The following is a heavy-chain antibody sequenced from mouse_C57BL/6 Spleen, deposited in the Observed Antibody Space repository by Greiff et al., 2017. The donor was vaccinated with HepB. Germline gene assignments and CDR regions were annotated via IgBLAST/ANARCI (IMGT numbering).Heavy chain of an antibody. V-gene: IGHV1-69*01. Sequence: QVQLQQPGAELVMPGASVKLSCKASGYTFTSYWMHWVKQRPGQGLEWIGEIDPSDSYTNYNQKFKGKSTLTVDKSSSTAYMQLSSLTSEDSAVYYCARAYYGSSYWYFDGWGKGTTVTVSS. CDR2: IDPSDSYT. CDR3: ARAYYGSSYWYFDG. CDR1: GYTFTSYW. J-gene: IGHJ1*03. D-gene: IGHD1-1*01.